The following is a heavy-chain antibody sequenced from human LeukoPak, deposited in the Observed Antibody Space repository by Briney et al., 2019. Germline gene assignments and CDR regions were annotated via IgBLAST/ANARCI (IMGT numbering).Heavy chain of an antibody. CDR1: GFTFSSYA. V-gene: IGHV3-30*04. Sequence: GGSLRLSCAASGFTFSSYAMHWVRQAPGKGLEWVAVISYDGSNKYYADSVKGRFTISRDNYKNTLYLQMNSLRAEDTAVYYCAREFVVVVAATPDAFDIWGQGTMVTVSS. CDR2: ISYDGSNK. CDR3: AREFVVVVAATPDAFDI. J-gene: IGHJ3*02. D-gene: IGHD2-15*01.